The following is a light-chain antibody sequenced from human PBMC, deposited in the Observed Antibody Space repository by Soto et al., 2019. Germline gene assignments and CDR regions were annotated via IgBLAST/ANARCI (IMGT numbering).Light chain of an antibody. Sequence: EIVMTQSPATLSVSPGERATLSCRASQSVSSNLAWYQQKPGQAPRLLIYGASTRATGIPARFSGSGSGTEFTLTISSLHSEDFAVYYCQQYNNWPLTFGQGTKVEI. CDR2: GAS. CDR1: QSVSSN. V-gene: IGKV3-15*01. CDR3: QQYNNWPLT. J-gene: IGKJ1*01.